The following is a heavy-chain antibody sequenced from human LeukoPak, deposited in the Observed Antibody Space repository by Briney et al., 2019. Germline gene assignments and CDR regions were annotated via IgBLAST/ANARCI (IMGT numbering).Heavy chain of an antibody. J-gene: IGHJ4*02. Sequence: ASVKVSCKASGYSFTSNYIHWVRQAPGQGLEWMGMIYPSGGSTSYAQKFQGRVTVTRDTSTSTVHMELSGLRSEDTAVYYCAKVFSFRLGCFDYWGQGTLVTVSS. CDR1: GYSFTSNY. CDR2: IYPSGGST. D-gene: IGHD2/OR15-2a*01. CDR3: AKVFSFRLGCFDY. V-gene: IGHV1-46*01.